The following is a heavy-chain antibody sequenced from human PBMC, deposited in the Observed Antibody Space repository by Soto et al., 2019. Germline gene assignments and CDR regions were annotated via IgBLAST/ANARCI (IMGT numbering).Heavy chain of an antibody. CDR2: IRAYNVNT. CDR1: GYTFTTYG. J-gene: IGHJ4*02. CDR3: ARSGYGDYYFDY. D-gene: IGHD4-17*01. Sequence: QVQLVQSGAEVKKPGAQVKISCKASGYTFTTYGFSWVRQAPGQGLEWMGWIRAYNVNTNYAQNLKGRVTMTTDTSTSTAYMELRSLRSDDTAVYYCARSGYGDYYFDYWGQGTLVTVSS. V-gene: IGHV1-18*01.